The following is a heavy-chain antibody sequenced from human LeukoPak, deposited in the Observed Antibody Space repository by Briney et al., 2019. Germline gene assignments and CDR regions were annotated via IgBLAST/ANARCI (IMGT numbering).Heavy chain of an antibody. V-gene: IGHV3-48*03. Sequence: GGSLRLSCAASGFTFSSYEMNWVRQAPGKGLEWVSYISSSGSTIYYADSVKGRFTISRDNAKNTLYLEMNSLRAEDTAVYYCARERITVAVCDYWGRGTLVTVSS. D-gene: IGHD6-19*01. J-gene: IGHJ4*02. CDR3: ARERITVAVCDY. CDR1: GFTFSSYE. CDR2: ISSSGSTI.